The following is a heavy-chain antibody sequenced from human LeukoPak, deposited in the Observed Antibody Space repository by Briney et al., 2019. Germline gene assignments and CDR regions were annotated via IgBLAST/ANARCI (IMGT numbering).Heavy chain of an antibody. D-gene: IGHD2/OR15-2a*01. CDR3: ARELFSFDY. CDR2: ISGTGRTT. J-gene: IGHJ4*02. V-gene: IGHV3-11*04. CDR1: GFKFSDRH. Sequence: GVSLRLSCSASGFKFSDRHISWVRQAPGKGLEWISHISGTGRTTYYAGSVRGRFTISRDNANKSVYLQMNSLTAEDTAVYFCARELFSFDYWGQGVLVTVSS.